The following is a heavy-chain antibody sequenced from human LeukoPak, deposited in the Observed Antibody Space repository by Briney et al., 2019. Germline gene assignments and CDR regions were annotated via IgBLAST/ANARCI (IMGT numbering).Heavy chain of an antibody. V-gene: IGHV1-2*02. CDR1: GYTFTGYY. D-gene: IGHD2-2*01. Sequence: ASVKVSCKASGYTFTGYYMHWVRQAPGQGLEWMGWINPNSGGTNYAQKFQGGVTMTRDTSISTAYMELSRLRSDDTAVYYCAREGVGYCSSTSCFNDYWGQGTLVTVSS. CDR3: AREGVGYCSSTSCFNDY. J-gene: IGHJ4*02. CDR2: INPNSGGT.